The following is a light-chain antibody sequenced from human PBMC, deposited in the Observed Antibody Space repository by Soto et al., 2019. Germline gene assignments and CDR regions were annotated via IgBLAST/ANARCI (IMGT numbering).Light chain of an antibody. V-gene: IGKV1-39*01. J-gene: IGKJ2*01. CDR1: QRINSY. CDR2: AAS. CDR3: QQSYGLPYT. Sequence: DIQMTQSPSSLSASVGDRVTITCRASQRINSYLNWYQQKPGKAPKLLISAASNLQSGVPLRFSGSGSGTDFTLTISSLQHEDSATYYCQQSYGLPYTFGQGTKVDIK.